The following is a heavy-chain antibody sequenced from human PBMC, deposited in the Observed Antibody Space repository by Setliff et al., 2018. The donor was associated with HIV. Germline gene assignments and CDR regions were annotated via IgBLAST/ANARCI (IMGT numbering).Heavy chain of an antibody. Sequence: ASVKVSCKASGYNFITFGINWVRQAPGQGLEWMGRISTYSGKTDYAGKFQGRLTMTMDTSTRTVFMELRSLTLDDTSVYYCARGSAPNIVVAASLDIWGQGTLVTVSS. CDR3: ARGSAPNIVVAASLDI. CDR2: ISTYSGKT. D-gene: IGHD6-19*01. CDR1: GYNFITFG. J-gene: IGHJ4*01. V-gene: IGHV1-18*01.